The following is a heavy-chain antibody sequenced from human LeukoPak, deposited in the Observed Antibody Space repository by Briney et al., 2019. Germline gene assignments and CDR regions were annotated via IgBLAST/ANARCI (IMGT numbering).Heavy chain of an antibody. V-gene: IGHV4-34*01. CDR3: ARAPSKRFGGVIVRWYFDY. CDR2: INHSGST. J-gene: IGHJ4*02. D-gene: IGHD3-16*02. Sequence: SETLSLTCAVYGGSFSGYYWSWIRQPPGKGLEWIGEINHSGSTNYNPSLKSRVTISVDTSKNQFSLKLSSVTAADTAVYYCARAPSKRFGGVIVRWYFDYWGQGTLVTVSS. CDR1: GGSFSGYY.